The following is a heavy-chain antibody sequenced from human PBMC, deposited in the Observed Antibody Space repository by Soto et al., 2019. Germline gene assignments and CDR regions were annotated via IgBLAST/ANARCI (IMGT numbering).Heavy chain of an antibody. Sequence: ASVKVSCKASGYTFTSYGISWVRQAPGQGLEWMGWISAYNGNTNYAQKLQGRVTMTTDTSTSTAYMELRSLRSDDTAVYYCARAAFYDFWSGYSPFDYWGQGTLVTVSS. D-gene: IGHD3-3*01. J-gene: IGHJ4*02. CDR3: ARAAFYDFWSGYSPFDY. V-gene: IGHV1-18*01. CDR2: ISAYNGNT. CDR1: GYTFTSYG.